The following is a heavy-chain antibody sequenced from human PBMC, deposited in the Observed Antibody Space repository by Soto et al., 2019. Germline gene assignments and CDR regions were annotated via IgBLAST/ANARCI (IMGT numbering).Heavy chain of an antibody. CDR1: GFTFASYG. Sequence: LVESGGRVVRPGRSLTLSCAASGFTFASYGMHWVRQAPGKGVEWVATVSFDSKNKYYIDSVEGRFTISRDNSENTLSLQMNSLRHEDTAVYYCAKESVAATYCFYGLDVWSPGTTVTVSS. CDR2: VSFDSKNK. V-gene: IGHV3-30*18. CDR3: AKESVAATYCFYGLDV. D-gene: IGHD2-8*02. J-gene: IGHJ6*02.